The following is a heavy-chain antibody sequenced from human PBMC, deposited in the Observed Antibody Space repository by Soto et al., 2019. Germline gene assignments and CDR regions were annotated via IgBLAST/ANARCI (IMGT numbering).Heavy chain of an antibody. D-gene: IGHD3-9*01. CDR1: GFTFSNYW. J-gene: IGHJ6*02. CDR2: INTDGSTI. Sequence: EVQLVESGGGLVQPGGSLRHSCGASGFTFSNYWMHWVRQAPGKGLVWVSRINTDGSTIAYADSVRCRLTISRDNAKHTVYLQMNSLRGEDTAVYYCARAIRNYYGMDVWGQGTTVTVSS. V-gene: IGHV3-74*01. CDR3: ARAIRNYYGMDV.